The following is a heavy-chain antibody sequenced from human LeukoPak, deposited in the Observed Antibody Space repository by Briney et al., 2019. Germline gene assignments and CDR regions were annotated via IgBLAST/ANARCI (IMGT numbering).Heavy chain of an antibody. J-gene: IGHJ4*02. V-gene: IGHV3-21*01. D-gene: IGHD1-14*01. Sequence: GGSLRLSCAASGFTFSSCSFNWVRQAPGKGLEWVSSIGPTGTDRYYADSVRGRFTISRDNAKNSMYLQMDSLRDEDTAVYCCATETIGRHYDYWGQGTLLTVSS. CDR3: ATETIGRHYDY. CDR2: IGPTGTDR. CDR1: GFTFSSCS.